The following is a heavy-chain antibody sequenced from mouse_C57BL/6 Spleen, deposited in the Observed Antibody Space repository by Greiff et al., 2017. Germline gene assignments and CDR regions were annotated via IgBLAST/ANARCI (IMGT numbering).Heavy chain of an antibody. D-gene: IGHD1-1*01. Sequence: EVKLVESGGGLVKPGGSLKLFCAASGFTFSDYGMHWVRQAPEQGLEWVAYISSGSSTIYYADTVKGRFTIARDNAKNTLFLQMTSLRSEDKAMYYCARRNYYGSSPYYAMDYWGTGTSVTVSS. J-gene: IGHJ4*01. V-gene: IGHV5-17*01. CDR2: ISSGSSTI. CDR3: ARRNYYGSSPYYAMDY. CDR1: GFTFSDYG.